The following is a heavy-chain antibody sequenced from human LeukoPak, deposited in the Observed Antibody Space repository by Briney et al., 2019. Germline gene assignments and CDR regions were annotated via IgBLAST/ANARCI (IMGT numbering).Heavy chain of an antibody. D-gene: IGHD6-13*01. CDR2: IYYSGGT. V-gene: IGHV4-59*01. J-gene: IGHJ4*02. CDR1: GGSINYYY. CDR3: TRGPTSNRYVSPLDY. Sequence: SETLSLTCTVSGGSINYYYWMWIRQPPGKGLEWIGYIYYSGGTHYNPSLKSRVTMLVDTSKNQFSLKLNSVTAADTAVYYCTRGPTSNRYVSPLDYWGQGTLVTVSS.